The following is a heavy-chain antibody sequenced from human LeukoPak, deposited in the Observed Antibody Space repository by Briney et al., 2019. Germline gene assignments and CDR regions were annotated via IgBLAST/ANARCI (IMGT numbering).Heavy chain of an antibody. CDR2: IYHSGST. J-gene: IGHJ4*02. Sequence: SETLSLTCTVSGYSISSGYYWGWIRQPPGKGLEWIGSIYHSGSTYYNPSLKSRVTISVDTSKNQFSLKLSSVTAADTAVYYCERAGITGMWYWGQGTLVTVSS. CDR3: ERAGITGMWY. D-gene: IGHD1-20*01. V-gene: IGHV4-38-2*02. CDR1: GYSISSGYY.